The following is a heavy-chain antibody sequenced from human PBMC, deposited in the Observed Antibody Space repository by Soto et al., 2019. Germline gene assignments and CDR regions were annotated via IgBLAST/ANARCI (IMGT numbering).Heavy chain of an antibody. CDR1: GFTFSSYA. D-gene: IGHD6-6*01. CDR2: ISGSGGST. Sequence: PGGSLRLSCAASGFTFSSYAMSWVRQAPGKGLGWVSAISGSGGSTYYADSVKGRFTIARDNSKNTLYLQMNSLRAEDTAVYYCAKLNVAARLPYYYYGMDVWGQGTTVTVSS. CDR3: AKLNVAARLPYYYYGMDV. J-gene: IGHJ6*02. V-gene: IGHV3-23*01.